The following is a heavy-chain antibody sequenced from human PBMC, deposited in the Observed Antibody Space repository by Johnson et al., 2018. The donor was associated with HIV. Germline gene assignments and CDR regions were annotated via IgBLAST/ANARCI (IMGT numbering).Heavy chain of an antibody. Sequence: VQLVESGGGLVQPGRSLRLSCAASGFTFDDYAMHWVRQAPGKGLEWVSGISWKSDNIGYADSVKGRFTISRDNSKNTLYLQMNSLRAEDTAVYFCARDRPYYYDSSGLAPHDAFDIWGQGTMITVSS. CDR2: ISWKSDNI. J-gene: IGHJ3*02. V-gene: IGHV3-9*01. CDR3: ARDRPYYYDSSGLAPHDAFDI. CDR1: GFTFDDYA. D-gene: IGHD3-22*01.